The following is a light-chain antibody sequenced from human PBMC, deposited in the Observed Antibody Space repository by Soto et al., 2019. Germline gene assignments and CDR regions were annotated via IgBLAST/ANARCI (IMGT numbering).Light chain of an antibody. V-gene: IGKV3-20*01. CDR2: GAS. CDR3: QQYGSSLRT. J-gene: IGKJ1*01. CDR1: QSLSTDY. Sequence: DIVLTQSPGTLSLSPGERATLSCWASQSLSTDYLAWYQQKPGQPPRLLIYGASSRATGIPDRFSGSGSGTDFTLTISRLEPEDFAVYYCQQYGSSLRTFGQGTKVDIK.